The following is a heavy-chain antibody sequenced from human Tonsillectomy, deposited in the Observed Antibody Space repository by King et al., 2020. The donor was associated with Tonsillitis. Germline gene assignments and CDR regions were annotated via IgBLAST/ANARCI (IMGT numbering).Heavy chain of an antibody. D-gene: IGHD4-23*01. Sequence: VQLVESGGGLVQPGGSPRLSCAVSGFTFSSYWMTWVRQAPGKGLEWVASIKQDGSEEYYVDSVKGRFTISRDNTKNSLFLQMNSLRAEDTAVYYCARDRRDYGGNFDGFDYWGQGTLVTVSS. J-gene: IGHJ4*02. CDR1: GFTFSSYW. V-gene: IGHV3-7*03. CDR2: IKQDGSEE. CDR3: ARDRRDYGGNFDGFDY.